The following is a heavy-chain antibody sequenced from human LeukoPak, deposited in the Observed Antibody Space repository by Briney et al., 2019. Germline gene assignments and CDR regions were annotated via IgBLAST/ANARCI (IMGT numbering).Heavy chain of an antibody. D-gene: IGHD3-9*01. CDR3: TRYDILSYQEQTFDY. J-gene: IGHJ4*02. CDR2: IRSKAYGGTT. V-gene: IGHV3-49*04. CDR1: GFTFSSYW. Sequence: PGGSLRLSCAASGFTFSSYWMSWVRQAPGKGLGWVGFIRSKAYGGTTEYAASVKGRFTISRDDSKSIAYLQMNSLKTEDTAVYYCTRYDILSYQEQTFDYWGQGTLVTVSS.